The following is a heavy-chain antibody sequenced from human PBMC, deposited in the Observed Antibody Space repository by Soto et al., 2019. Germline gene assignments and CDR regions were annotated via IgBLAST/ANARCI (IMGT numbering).Heavy chain of an antibody. V-gene: IGHV1-69*13. Sequence: SVKVSCKASGGTFSSYAISWVRQAPGQGLEWMGGIIPIFGTANYAQKFQGRVTITADESTSTAYMELSSLRSEDTAVYYCARDSEYGSGSYYLFDYWGQGTLVTVSS. CDR2: IIPIFGTA. CDR3: ARDSEYGSGSYYLFDY. J-gene: IGHJ4*02. D-gene: IGHD3-10*01. CDR1: GGTFSSYA.